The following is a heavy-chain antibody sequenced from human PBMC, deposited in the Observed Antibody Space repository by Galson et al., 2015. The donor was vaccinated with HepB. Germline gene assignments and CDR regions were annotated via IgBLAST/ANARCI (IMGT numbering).Heavy chain of an antibody. V-gene: IGHV3-48*03. CDR3: ASAYYIMGPFDN. CDR1: GFTLSTYE. CDR2: SSSSGTTL. D-gene: IGHD3-10*01. Sequence: SLRLSCAASGFTLSTYEMNWVRQAPGKGLEWVSYSSSSGTTLFYADSVKGRFTISRDNAKNTLSLQMDSLRAEDTAVYYCASAYYIMGPFDNWGQGTLVTVSS. J-gene: IGHJ4*02.